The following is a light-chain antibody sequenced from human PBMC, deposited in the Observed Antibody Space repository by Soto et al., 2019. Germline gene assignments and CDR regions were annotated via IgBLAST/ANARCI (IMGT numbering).Light chain of an antibody. CDR3: AAWDDSLNGVV. CDR2: SNN. CDR1: SSNIGSNT. J-gene: IGLJ2*01. V-gene: IGLV1-44*01. Sequence: QSVLTQPPSASVTPGQRVTSSCSGSSSNIGSNTVNWYQQLPGTASKLLIYSNNQRPSGVPDRFSGSKSGTSASLAISGLQSEDEADYYCAAWDDSLNGVVFGGGTNLTVL.